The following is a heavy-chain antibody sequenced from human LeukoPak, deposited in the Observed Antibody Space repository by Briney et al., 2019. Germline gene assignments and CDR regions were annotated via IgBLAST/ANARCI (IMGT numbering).Heavy chain of an antibody. J-gene: IGHJ3*02. D-gene: IGHD3-22*01. CDR2: IYYSGST. CDR1: GGSISSYY. Sequence: PSETLSLTCTVSGGSISSYYWSWIRQPPGKGLEWIGYIYYSGSTNYNPSLKSRVTISVDTSKNQFSLKLSSVTAADTAVYYCARDTHLYYYDSSGYGAFDIWGQGTMVTVSS. CDR3: ARDTHLYYYDSSGYGAFDI. V-gene: IGHV4-59*01.